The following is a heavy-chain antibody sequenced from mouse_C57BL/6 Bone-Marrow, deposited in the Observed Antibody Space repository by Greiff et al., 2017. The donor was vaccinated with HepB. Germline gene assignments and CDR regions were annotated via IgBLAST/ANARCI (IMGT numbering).Heavy chain of an antibody. Sequence: VQLQQSGAELVRPGASVKLSCTASGFNIKDYYMHWVKQRPEQGLEWIGRIDPEDGDTEYAPKFQGKATMTADTSYNTAYLQLSSLTSEDTAVYYCTTIDGYYVGYFDYWGQGTTLTVSS. D-gene: IGHD2-3*01. CDR2: IDPEDGDT. J-gene: IGHJ2*01. V-gene: IGHV14-1*01. CDR3: TTIDGYYVGYFDY. CDR1: GFNIKDYY.